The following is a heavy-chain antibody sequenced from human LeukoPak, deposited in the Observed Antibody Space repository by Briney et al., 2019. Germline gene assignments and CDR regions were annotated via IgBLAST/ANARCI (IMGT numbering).Heavy chain of an antibody. V-gene: IGHV1-69*04. CDR1: GGTFSSYA. J-gene: IGHJ5*02. Sequence: SVKVSCKASGGTFSSYAISWVRQAPGQGLEWMGRIIPILGIANYAQKFQGRVTTTADKSTSTAYMELSSLRSEDTAVYYCARYDSRRNWFDPWGQGTLVTVSS. CDR2: IIPILGIA. D-gene: IGHD3-22*01. CDR3: ARYDSRRNWFDP.